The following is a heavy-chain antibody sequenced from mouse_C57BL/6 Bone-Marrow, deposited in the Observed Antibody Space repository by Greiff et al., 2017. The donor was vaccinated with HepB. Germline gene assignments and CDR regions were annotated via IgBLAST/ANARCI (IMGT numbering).Heavy chain of an antibody. J-gene: IGHJ3*01. D-gene: IGHD3-2*01. V-gene: IGHV10-1*01. CDR1: GFSFNTYA. CDR3: VQTALFAY. Sequence: EVQRVESGGGLVQPKGSLKLSCAASGFSFNTYAMNWVRPAPGKGLEWVARIRSKSNNYATYYADSVKDRFTISRDDSESMLYLQMNNLKTEDTAMYYCVQTALFAYWGQGTLVTVSA. CDR2: IRSKSNNYAT.